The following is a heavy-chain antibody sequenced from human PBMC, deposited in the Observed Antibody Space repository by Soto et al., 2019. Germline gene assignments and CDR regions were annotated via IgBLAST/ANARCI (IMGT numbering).Heavy chain of an antibody. CDR3: ARAGSAPGTRYYYGMDV. Sequence: SETLSLTCTVSGGSISSYYWSWIRQPPGKGLEWIGYIYYSGSTNYNPSLKSRVTISVDTSKNQFSLKLSSVTAADTAVYYCARAGSAPGTRYYYGMDVWGQGTTVTVSS. J-gene: IGHJ6*02. D-gene: IGHD6-13*01. CDR2: IYYSGST. V-gene: IGHV4-59*01. CDR1: GGSISSYY.